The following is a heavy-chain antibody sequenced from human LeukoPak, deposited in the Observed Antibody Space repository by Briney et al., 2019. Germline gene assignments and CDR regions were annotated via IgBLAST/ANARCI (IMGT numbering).Heavy chain of an antibody. CDR2: ISYDGSNK. CDR1: GFTFSSYA. V-gene: IGHV3-30-3*01. Sequence: GGSLRLSCAASGFTFSSYAMHWVRQAPGKGLEWVAVISYDGSNKYYADSVKGRFTISRDNSKNTLYLQMNSLRAEDTAVYYCARAPSPMGIVATIEGAFDIWGQGTMVTVSS. CDR3: ARAPSPMGIVATIEGAFDI. D-gene: IGHD5-12*01. J-gene: IGHJ3*02.